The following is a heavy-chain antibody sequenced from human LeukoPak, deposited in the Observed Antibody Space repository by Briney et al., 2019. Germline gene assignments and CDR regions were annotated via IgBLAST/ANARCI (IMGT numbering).Heavy chain of an antibody. CDR3: ARRGYYYGSGSYVWYWFDP. D-gene: IGHD3-10*01. CDR1: GYSISSGYY. Sequence: PSETLSLTCAVSGYSISSGYYWGWIRQPPGKGLEWIGSIYHSGSTYYNPSLKSRVTIPVDTSKNQFSLKLSSVTAADTAVYYCARRGYYYGSGSYVWYWFDPWGQGTLVTVSS. V-gene: IGHV4-38-2*01. J-gene: IGHJ5*02. CDR2: IYHSGST.